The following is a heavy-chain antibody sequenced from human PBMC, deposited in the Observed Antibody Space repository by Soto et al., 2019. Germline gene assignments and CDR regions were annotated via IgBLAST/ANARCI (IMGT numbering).Heavy chain of an antibody. J-gene: IGHJ6*03. V-gene: IGHV1-18*01. Sequence: QVQLLQSGAEVKKPGASVKVSCKASGYTFTNYGITWVRQAPGQGLEWMGWISAYNGDTHYTQRREGRGTMPTATPRRTAYVGVGARRSHDTAVYYCARGRHPVGYFYNYMDVWGKGTPVTVSS. CDR2: ISAYNGDT. CDR3: ARGRHPVGYFYNYMDV. CDR1: GYTFTNYG.